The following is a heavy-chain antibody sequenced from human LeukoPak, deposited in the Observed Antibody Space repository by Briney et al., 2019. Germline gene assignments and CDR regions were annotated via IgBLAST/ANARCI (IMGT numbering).Heavy chain of an antibody. Sequence: SQTLSLTCTVSGGSISSGSYYWSWIRQPAGKGLEWIGRIYTSGSTNYNPSLKSRLTISLDTSMNQFSLRLSSVTAADTAVYYCARRSVIRSGWPFDYWGQGTLVTVSS. CDR2: IYTSGST. V-gene: IGHV4-61*02. D-gene: IGHD3-3*01. J-gene: IGHJ4*02. CDR3: ARRSVIRSGWPFDY. CDR1: GGSISSGSYY.